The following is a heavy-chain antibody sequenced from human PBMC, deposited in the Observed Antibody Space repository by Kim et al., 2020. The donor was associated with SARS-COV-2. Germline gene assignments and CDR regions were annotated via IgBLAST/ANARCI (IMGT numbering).Heavy chain of an antibody. J-gene: IGHJ3*02. D-gene: IGHD3-10*01. Sequence: GESLKISCKGSGYSFTSYWIGWVRQMPGKGLEWMGIIYPGDSDTRYSPSFQGQVTISADKSISTAYLQWSSLKASDTAMYYCARHEAYYYGSGSFYFGDAFDIWGQGTMVTVSS. CDR2: IYPGDSDT. CDR3: ARHEAYYYGSGSFYFGDAFDI. V-gene: IGHV5-51*01. CDR1: GYSFTSYW.